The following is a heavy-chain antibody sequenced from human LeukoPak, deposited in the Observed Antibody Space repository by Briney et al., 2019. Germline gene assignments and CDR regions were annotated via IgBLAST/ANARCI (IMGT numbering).Heavy chain of an antibody. CDR1: GFIFSDYY. J-gene: IGHJ4*02. V-gene: IGHV3-11*04. Sequence: GGSLRLSCAASGFIFSDYYMSWIRQAPGKGLEWISYISSSATKIYYADSVKGRFTISRDNAKNSLYLQMNSLRAEDTAVYYCARIAVAGTWVTDYWGQGTLVTVSS. D-gene: IGHD6-19*01. CDR3: ARIAVAGTWVTDY. CDR2: ISSSATKI.